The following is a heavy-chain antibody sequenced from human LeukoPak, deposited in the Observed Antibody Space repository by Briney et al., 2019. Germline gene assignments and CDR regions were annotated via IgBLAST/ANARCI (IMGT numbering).Heavy chain of an antibody. CDR3: ANWANALDY. J-gene: IGHJ4*02. D-gene: IGHD4/OR15-4a*01. CDR2: INIGGTNT. Sequence: GGSLRLSCAASGFTFNDYYMSWIRQAPGKGLEWLSYINIGGTNTHYADSVKGRFTTSRDNAKKSLYLEMNNLRAEDTAVYYCANWANALDYWGQGTLVTVSS. V-gene: IGHV3-11*01. CDR1: GFTFNDYY.